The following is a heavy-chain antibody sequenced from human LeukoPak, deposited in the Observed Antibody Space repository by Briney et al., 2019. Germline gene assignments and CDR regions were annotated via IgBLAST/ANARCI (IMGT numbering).Heavy chain of an antibody. V-gene: IGHV1-69*01. CDR2: IIPIFGTA. CDR1: GGTFSSYA. D-gene: IGHD2-2*01. CDR3: ARAVTPYQLLHNWFDP. Sequence: SAKVSCKASGGTFSSYAISWVRQAPGQGLEWMGGIIPIFGTANYAQKFQGRLKITADASTSTAYRELSSLRSEDTAVYYCARAVTPYQLLHNWFDPWGQGTLVTVSS. J-gene: IGHJ5*02.